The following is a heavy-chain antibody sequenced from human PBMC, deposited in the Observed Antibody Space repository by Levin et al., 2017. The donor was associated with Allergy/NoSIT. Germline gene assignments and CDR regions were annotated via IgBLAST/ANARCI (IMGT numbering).Heavy chain of an antibody. CDR2: IYYSGST. CDR3: ARVRPYYYGMDV. J-gene: IGHJ6*02. CDR1: GGSISSGDYY. V-gene: IGHV4-30-4*01. Sequence: SETLSLTCIVSGGSISSGDYYWSWIRQPPGKGLEWIGYIYYSGSTYYNPSLKSRVTISVDTSKNQFSLKLSSLTAADTAVYYCARVRPYYYGMDVWGQGTTVTVSS.